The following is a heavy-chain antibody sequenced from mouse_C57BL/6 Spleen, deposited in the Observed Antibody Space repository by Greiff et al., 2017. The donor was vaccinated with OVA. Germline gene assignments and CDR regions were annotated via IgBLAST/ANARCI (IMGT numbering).Heavy chain of an antibody. J-gene: IGHJ1*03. D-gene: IGHD1-1*01. V-gene: IGHV7-3*01. CDR3: ARVGSSYWYFDV. CDR2: LRNKANGYTT. Sequence: EVKLVESGGGLVQPGGSLSLSCAASGFTFTDYYMSWVRQPPGKALEWLGFLRNKANGYTTEYSASVKGRFTISRDNSQSILYLQMNALRAEDRATYYCARVGSSYWYFDVWGTGTTVTVSS. CDR1: GFTFTDYY.